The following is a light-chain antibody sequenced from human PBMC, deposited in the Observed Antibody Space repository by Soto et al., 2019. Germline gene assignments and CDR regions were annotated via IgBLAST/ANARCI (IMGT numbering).Light chain of an antibody. CDR2: TVS. V-gene: IGKV2-40*01. CDR1: QSLLDSDDGNTY. J-gene: IGKJ5*01. CDR3: MHGVQTPPIP. Sequence: DIVMTQTPLSLTVTPVEPASISCRSSQSLLDSDDGNTYLDWYLQKPGQSPQLLIYTVSYRASGVPDRFSGSGSGTDFTLKISRVEAEDVGVYYCMHGVQTPPIPFGQGTRPAIK.